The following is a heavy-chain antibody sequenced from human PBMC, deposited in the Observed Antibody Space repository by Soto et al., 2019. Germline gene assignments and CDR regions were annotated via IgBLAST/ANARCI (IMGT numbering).Heavy chain of an antibody. CDR3: ARELQFPYYYYYGMDV. J-gene: IGHJ6*02. D-gene: IGHD4-4*01. CDR2: ISSSSSTI. CDR1: GFTFSSYS. V-gene: IGHV3-48*02. Sequence: GSLRLSCAASGFTFSSYSMNWVRQAPGKGLEWVSYISSSSSTIYYADSVKGRFTISRDNAKNSLYLQMNSLRDEDTAVYYCARELQFPYYYYYGMDVWGQGTTVTVSS.